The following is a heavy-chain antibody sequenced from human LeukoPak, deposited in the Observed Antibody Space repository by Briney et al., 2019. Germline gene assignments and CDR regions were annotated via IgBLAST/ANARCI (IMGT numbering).Heavy chain of an antibody. V-gene: IGHV3-23*01. Sequence: PGGSLRLSCAASGFTFNTYTMYWVRQAPGKGLEWVSGISNSGGSTYYADPVKGRFTISRDNSKNTLYLQMNSLRAEDTAVYYCAELGITMIGGVWGKGTTVTISS. J-gene: IGHJ6*04. CDR1: GFTFNTYT. CDR3: AELGITMIGGV. D-gene: IGHD3-10*02. CDR2: ISNSGGST.